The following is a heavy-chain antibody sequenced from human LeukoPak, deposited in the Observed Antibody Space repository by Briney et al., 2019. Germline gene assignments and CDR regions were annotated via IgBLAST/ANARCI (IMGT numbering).Heavy chain of an antibody. CDR2: ISGSGGST. Sequence: GGSLRPSCAASGFTFSSYAMSWVRQAPGKGLEWVSAISGSGGSTYYADSVKGRFTISRDNSKNTLYLQMNSLRAEDTAVYYCAKRGGGNYYDSSGYYYANWGQGTLVTVSS. J-gene: IGHJ4*02. CDR3: AKRGGGNYYDSSGYYYAN. CDR1: GFTFSSYA. D-gene: IGHD3-22*01. V-gene: IGHV3-23*01.